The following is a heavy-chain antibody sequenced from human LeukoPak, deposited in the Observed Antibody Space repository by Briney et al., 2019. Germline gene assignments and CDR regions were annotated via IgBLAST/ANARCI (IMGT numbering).Heavy chain of an antibody. CDR1: GGSISSGGYY. Sequence: MTSQTLSLTCTVSGGSISSGGYYWSWIRQPPGKDLEWIGYIYHSGSTYYNPSLKSRVTISVDRSKNQFSLKLSSVTAADTAVYYCAREALGGVVVPAAQHINYAFDIWGQGTMVTVSS. J-gene: IGHJ3*02. CDR2: IYHSGST. V-gene: IGHV4-30-2*01. D-gene: IGHD2-2*01. CDR3: AREALGGVVVPAAQHINYAFDI.